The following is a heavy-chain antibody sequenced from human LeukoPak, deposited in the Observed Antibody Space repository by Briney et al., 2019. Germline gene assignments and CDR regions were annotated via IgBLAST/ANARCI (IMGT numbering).Heavy chain of an antibody. J-gene: IGHJ5*02. CDR1: VFILISST. D-gene: IGHD6-13*01. CDR2: IVGGSGDT. V-gene: IGHV1-58*02. CDR3: AAERYSGSCCWFDP. Sequence: SVTDSFQCSVFILISSTMHSLRQAGGQRLAWIGGIVGGSGDTQYAQKFQERVSITRDMSTNTAYMELSSLRSEDTAVYYCAAERYSGSCCWFDPWGQGTLVSVSS.